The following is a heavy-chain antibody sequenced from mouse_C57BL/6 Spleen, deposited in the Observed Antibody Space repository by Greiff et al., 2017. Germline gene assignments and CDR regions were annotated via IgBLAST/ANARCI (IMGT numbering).Heavy chain of an antibody. Sequence: VQLQPSGAELVRPGASVTLSCKASGYTFTDYEMHWVKQTPVHGLEWIGAIYPETGGTAYNQKFKGKAILTADKSSSTAYMELRSLTSEDSAVYYCTRPGSSYVRYFDVWGTGTTVTVSS. CDR1: GYTFTDYE. V-gene: IGHV1-15*01. CDR3: TRPGSSYVRYFDV. D-gene: IGHD1-1*01. J-gene: IGHJ1*03. CDR2: IYPETGGT.